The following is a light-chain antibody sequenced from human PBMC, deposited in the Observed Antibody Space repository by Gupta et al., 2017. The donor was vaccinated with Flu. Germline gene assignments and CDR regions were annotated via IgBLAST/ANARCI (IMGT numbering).Light chain of an antibody. CDR2: EVT. Sequence: SALTQPASVSGSPGQSITISCTGTSSDVGGYNYVSWYQQHPGKAPKLIIYEVTNRPSGVSNRFSGSKSGNAASLTISGLQAEDEADYYCASYTTSSHVVFGGGTKLTVL. CDR1: SSDVGGYNY. J-gene: IGLJ2*01. CDR3: ASYTTSSHVV. V-gene: IGLV2-14*01.